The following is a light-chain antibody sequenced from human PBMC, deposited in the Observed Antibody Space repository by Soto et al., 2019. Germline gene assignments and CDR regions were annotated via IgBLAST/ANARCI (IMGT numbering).Light chain of an antibody. V-gene: IGKV3D-15*01. Sequence: ETVMPQSPATLSVSPGERATLSCRANQSVRDNLAWYLQKPGQAPRLLIYGASIRATGTPARFSGSGSGTEFTLTISSLQSEDFAVYYCQQYDKWPLTFGGGTYLEIK. CDR1: QSVRDN. J-gene: IGKJ4*02. CDR2: GAS. CDR3: QQYDKWPLT.